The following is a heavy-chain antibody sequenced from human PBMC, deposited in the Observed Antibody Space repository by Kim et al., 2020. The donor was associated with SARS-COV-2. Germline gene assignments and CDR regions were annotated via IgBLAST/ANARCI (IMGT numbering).Heavy chain of an antibody. D-gene: IGHD5-12*01. V-gene: IGHV1-18*01. CDR3: AREVRGYDHGYDY. J-gene: IGHJ4*02. Sequence: KYAQNLQGRVTVTTDTSTSTAYMELRGLTSDDTAVYYCAREVRGYDHGYDYWGQGTLVTVSS.